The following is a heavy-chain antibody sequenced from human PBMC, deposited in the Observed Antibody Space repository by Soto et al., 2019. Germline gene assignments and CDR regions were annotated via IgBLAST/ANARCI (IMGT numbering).Heavy chain of an antibody. Sequence: QVQLVQSGAEVKKPGSSVKVSCKASGGTFSSYAISWVRQAPGQGLEWMGGIIPIFGTANYAQKFQGRVTITADESTSTAYMELSSLRSEDAAVYYCANSDLWSGDSWSGFDYWGQGTLVTVSS. CDR3: ANSDLWSGDSWSGFDY. J-gene: IGHJ4*02. CDR2: IIPIFGTA. D-gene: IGHD3-3*01. V-gene: IGHV1-69*01. CDR1: GGTFSSYA.